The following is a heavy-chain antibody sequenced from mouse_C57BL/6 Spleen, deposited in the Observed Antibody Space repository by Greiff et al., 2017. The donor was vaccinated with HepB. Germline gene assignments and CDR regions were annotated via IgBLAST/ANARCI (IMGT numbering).Heavy chain of an antibody. Sequence: EVMLVESGGGLVKPGGSLKLSCAASGFTFSSYAMSWVRQTPEKRLEWVATISDGGSYTYYPDNVKGRFTISRDNAKNNLYLQMSHLKSEDTAMYYCARDPSNYGGAMDYWGQGTSVTVSS. J-gene: IGHJ4*01. CDR2: ISDGGSYT. V-gene: IGHV5-4*01. CDR1: GFTFSSYA. D-gene: IGHD2-5*01. CDR3: ARDPSNYGGAMDY.